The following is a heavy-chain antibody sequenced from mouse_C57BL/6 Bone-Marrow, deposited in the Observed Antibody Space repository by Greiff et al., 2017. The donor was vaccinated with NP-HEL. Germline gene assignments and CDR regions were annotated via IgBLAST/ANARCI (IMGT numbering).Heavy chain of an antibody. V-gene: IGHV1-19*01. D-gene: IGHD1-1*01. J-gene: IGHJ2*01. Sequence: EVQRVESGPVLVKPGASVKMSCKASGYTFTDYYMNWVKQSHGKSLEWIGVINPYNGGTSYNQKFKGKATLTVDKSSSTAYMELNSLTSEDSAVYYCASGGNYYGSSYVDYWGQGTTLTVSS. CDR1: GYTFTDYY. CDR2: INPYNGGT. CDR3: ASGGNYYGSSYVDY.